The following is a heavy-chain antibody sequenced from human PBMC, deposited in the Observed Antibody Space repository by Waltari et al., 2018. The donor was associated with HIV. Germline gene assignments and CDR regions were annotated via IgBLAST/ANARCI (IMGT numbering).Heavy chain of an antibody. D-gene: IGHD1-26*01. CDR3: AKDYSGSYTRGYSDY. J-gene: IGHJ4*02. Sequence: EVQLLESGGGLVQPGGSLRLSCAASGFTFINYAMSWVRQAPGKGLELVSGISGSGGSTYYADSVKGRFTISRDNSKNTLYLQMNSLRAEDTALYYCAKDYSGSYTRGYSDYWGQGTLVTVSS. CDR1: GFTFINYA. V-gene: IGHV3-23*01. CDR2: ISGSGGST.